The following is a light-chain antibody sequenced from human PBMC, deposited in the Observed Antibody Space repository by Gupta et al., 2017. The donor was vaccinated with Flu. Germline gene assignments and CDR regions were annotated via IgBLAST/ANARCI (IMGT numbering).Light chain of an antibody. V-gene: IGKV4-1*01. CDR2: WAS. CDR1: QSVLYSSNNKNY. CDR3: QQYYTSPYT. J-gene: IGKJ2*01. Sequence: DIVMTQSPDSLAVSLGERAAIHCKSSQSVLYSSNNKNYFAWYQQKPGHPPKLLLYWASTRESGVPDRFSGSGSGTDFTLTISSLQAEDVAVYFCQQYYTSPYTFGQGTKLEIK.